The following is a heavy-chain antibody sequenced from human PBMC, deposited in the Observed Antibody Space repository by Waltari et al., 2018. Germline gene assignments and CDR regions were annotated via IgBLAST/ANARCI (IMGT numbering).Heavy chain of an antibody. CDR2: IYTSGST. CDR3: ARVGFSSSQHFDS. J-gene: IGHJ4*02. V-gene: IGHV4-4*09. Sequence: QVQLQESGPGLVKPSEPLSLTCPVSGGSISSYYWSWIRQPPGKGLEWIGYIYTSGSTNYNPSLKSRVTIAVDTSKNQFYLKLSSVTAADTAVYYCARVGFSSSQHFDSWGQGTLVTVSS. CDR1: GGSISSYY. D-gene: IGHD6-13*01.